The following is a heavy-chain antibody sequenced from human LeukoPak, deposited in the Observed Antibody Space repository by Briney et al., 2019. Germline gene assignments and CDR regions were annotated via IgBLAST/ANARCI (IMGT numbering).Heavy chain of an antibody. V-gene: IGHV4-30-2*01. D-gene: IGHD3/OR15-3a*01. CDR1: GGSISSGGYS. CDR3: ARGTGYSNFDY. J-gene: IGHJ4*02. Sequence: PSETLSLTCAVSGGSISSGGYSWSWIRQPPGQGREWIGYIYHSGSTYYNPSLKSRVTISVDRSKNQFSLKLSSVTAADTAVYYCARGTGYSNFDYWGQGTLVTVSS. CDR2: IYHSGST.